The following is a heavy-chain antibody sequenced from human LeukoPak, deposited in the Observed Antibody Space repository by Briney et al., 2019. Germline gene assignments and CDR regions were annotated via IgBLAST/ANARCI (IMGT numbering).Heavy chain of an antibody. J-gene: IGHJ1*01. V-gene: IGHV3-30-3*01. CDR2: ISYDGSNK. CDR3: ARGTGSSSWYQYFQH. Sequence: GRSLRLSCAASGFTFSSYAMHWVRQAPGKGLKWVAVISYDGSNKYYADSVKGRFTISRDNSKNTLYLQMNSLRAEDTAVYYCARGTGSSSWYQYFQHWGQGTLVTVSS. D-gene: IGHD6-13*01. CDR1: GFTFSSYA.